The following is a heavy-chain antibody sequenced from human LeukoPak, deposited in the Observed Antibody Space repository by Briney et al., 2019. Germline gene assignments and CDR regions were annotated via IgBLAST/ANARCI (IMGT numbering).Heavy chain of an antibody. D-gene: IGHD3-10*01. CDR1: GFTFRTYS. CDR3: AKDYYGSGSTETGMDV. CDR2: ISYDGSLK. V-gene: IGHV3-30*18. Sequence: PGGSLRLSCAASGFTFRTYSIHWVRQAPGKGLEWVAMISYDGSLKYYADSVKGRFTISRDNSKNMLYMQMNSLRAEDTAVYYCAKDYYGSGSTETGMDVWGQGTTVTVSS. J-gene: IGHJ6*02.